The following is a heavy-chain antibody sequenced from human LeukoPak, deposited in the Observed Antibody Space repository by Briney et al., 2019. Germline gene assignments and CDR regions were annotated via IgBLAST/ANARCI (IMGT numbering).Heavy chain of an antibody. CDR2: ISAYNGNT. CDR1: GYTFTSYG. J-gene: IGHJ4*02. Sequence: RASVKVSFQASGYTFTSYGISWVRQAPGQGLEWMGWISAYNGNTNYAQKLQGRVTMTTDTSTSTAYMELRSLRSDDTAVYYCARDQVADTAMVRDWGQGTLVTVSS. CDR3: ARDQVADTAMVRD. V-gene: IGHV1-18*01. D-gene: IGHD5-18*01.